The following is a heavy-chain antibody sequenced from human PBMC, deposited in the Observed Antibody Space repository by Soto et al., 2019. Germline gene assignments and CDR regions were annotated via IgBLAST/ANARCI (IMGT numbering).Heavy chain of an antibody. CDR1: GGTFSIYA. V-gene: IGHV1-69*06. Sequence: SVKVSCKASGGTFSIYAISGVGQAPGQGLEWMGGIIPIFGTANYAQKFQGRVTITADKSTSTAYMELSSLRSEDTAVYYCARNGGQNEDYWGQGTLVTVSS. CDR3: ARNGGQNEDY. CDR2: IIPIFGTA. J-gene: IGHJ4*02. D-gene: IGHD2-15*01.